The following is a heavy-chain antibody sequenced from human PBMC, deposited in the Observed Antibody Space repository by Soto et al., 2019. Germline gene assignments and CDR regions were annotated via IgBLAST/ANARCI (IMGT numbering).Heavy chain of an antibody. Sequence: SVKVSCKASGGTFSSYAISWVRQAPGQGLEWMGGIIPIFGTANYAQKFQGRVTITADESTSTAYMELSSLRAEDTAVYYCARVGYAVTTGGAFDIWGQGTMVTVSS. J-gene: IGHJ3*02. CDR1: GGTFSSYA. CDR3: ARVGYAVTTGGAFDI. V-gene: IGHV1-69*13. CDR2: IIPIFGTA. D-gene: IGHD4-17*01.